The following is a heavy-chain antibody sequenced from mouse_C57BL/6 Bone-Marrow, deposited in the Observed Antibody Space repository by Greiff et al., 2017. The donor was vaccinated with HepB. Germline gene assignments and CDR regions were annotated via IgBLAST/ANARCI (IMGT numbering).Heavy chain of an antibody. CDR1: GYTFTSYG. D-gene: IGHD6-1*01. Sequence: QVQLQQSGAELARPGASVKLSCKASGYTFTSYGISWVKQRTGQGLEWIGEIYPRSGNTYYNEKFKGKATLTADKSSSTAYMELRSLTSEDSAVYFCARRGCPAWFAYWGQGTLVTVSA. J-gene: IGHJ3*01. CDR3: ARRGCPAWFAY. V-gene: IGHV1-81*01. CDR2: IYPRSGNT.